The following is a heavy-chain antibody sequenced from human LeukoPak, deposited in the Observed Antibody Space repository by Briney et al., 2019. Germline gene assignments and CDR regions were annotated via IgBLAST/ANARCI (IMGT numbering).Heavy chain of an antibody. CDR3: ARQLAAAGTAGFDY. J-gene: IGHJ4*02. CDR2: IYTTGST. Sequence: SETLSLTCSVSGVSISYYCWTWIRQPAGKGLEWIGRIYTTGSTNYNPSLKSRVTMSVDTSKNQFSLKLSSVAAADTAVYYCARQLAAAGTAGFDYWGQGTLVTVSS. V-gene: IGHV4-4*07. D-gene: IGHD6-13*01. CDR1: GVSISYYC.